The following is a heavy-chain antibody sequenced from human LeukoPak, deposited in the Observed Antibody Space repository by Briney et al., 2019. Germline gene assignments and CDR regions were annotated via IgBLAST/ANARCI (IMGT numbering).Heavy chain of an antibody. CDR3: AKLLMANDYGDP. CDR1: GFPFSSYA. Sequence: GGSLRLSCAGSGFPFSSYAMTWVRQAPGKGLEWVSVISVSGGSTYYADSVRGRFIISRDNSKNTLYLQMNSLRAEDTAVYYCAKLLMANDYGDPWGQGTLVTVSS. D-gene: IGHD4-17*01. J-gene: IGHJ5*02. CDR2: ISVSGGST. V-gene: IGHV3-23*01.